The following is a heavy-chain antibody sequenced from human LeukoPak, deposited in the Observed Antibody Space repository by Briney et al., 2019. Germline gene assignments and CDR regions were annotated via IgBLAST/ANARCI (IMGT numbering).Heavy chain of an antibody. CDR1: GLTFSDYY. CDR3: ARDGDGRYGEDYFDY. CDR2: ISSSSIYT. J-gene: IGHJ4*02. V-gene: IGHV3-11*06. D-gene: IGHD7-27*01. Sequence: GGSLRLSCAASGLTFSDYYMTWIRQAPGKGLEWVSYISSSSIYTNYADSVKGRFTISRDNTKNSLYLQMNTLRAEDTAVYYCARDGDGRYGEDYFDYWGQRTLVTVSS.